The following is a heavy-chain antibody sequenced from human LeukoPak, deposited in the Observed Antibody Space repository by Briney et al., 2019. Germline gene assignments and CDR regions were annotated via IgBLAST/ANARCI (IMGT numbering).Heavy chain of an antibody. CDR1: GFTFSGYT. CDR3: AKTTRYYYDSSER. CDR2: IYADGTT. J-gene: IGHJ4*02. Sequence: GGSLRLSCAASGFTFSGYTINWVRQAPGKGLEWVSAIYADGTTYYADSVKGRFTISRDNFENTVYFQMNSLRAEDTAVYYCAKTTRYYYDSSERWGQGTLVTVSS. D-gene: IGHD3-22*01. V-gene: IGHV3-53*01.